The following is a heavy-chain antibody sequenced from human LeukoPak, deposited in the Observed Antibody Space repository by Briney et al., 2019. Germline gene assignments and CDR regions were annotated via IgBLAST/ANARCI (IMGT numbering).Heavy chain of an antibody. CDR3: ARAKRAGRGISTVFWFDP. CDR1: GGPISTGSYY. V-gene: IGHV4-61*09. Sequence: SETLSLTCTVSGGPISTGSYYWSWIRQPAGKGLEWIGHIYTSGSTAYNPSLKSRVTISVDTSKNQFSLRLSSVTAADTAMYYCARAKRAGRGISTVFWFDPWGQGTLVTVSS. J-gene: IGHJ5*02. D-gene: IGHD4-17*01. CDR2: IYTSGST.